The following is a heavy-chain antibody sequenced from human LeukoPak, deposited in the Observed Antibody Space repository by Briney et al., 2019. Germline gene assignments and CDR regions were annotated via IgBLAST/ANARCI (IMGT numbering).Heavy chain of an antibody. V-gene: IGHV3-33*01. D-gene: IGHD6-13*01. CDR3: ARAPMGNY. J-gene: IGHJ4*02. Sequence: PGGSLRLSCAASGFTFSSYGMHWVRQAPGKGLEWVAVIWYDGSNKYYADSVKGRFTISRHNSKDTLYLQMNSLRPEDTAVYYCARAPMGNYWGQGTLVTVSS. CDR1: GFTFSSYG. CDR2: IWYDGSNK.